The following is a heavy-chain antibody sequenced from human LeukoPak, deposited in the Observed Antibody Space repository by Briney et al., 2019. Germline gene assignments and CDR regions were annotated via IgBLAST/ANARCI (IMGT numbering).Heavy chain of an antibody. CDR2: IVGDSSKT. V-gene: IGHV3-23*01. CDR1: GLTFHDYA. CDR3: AKQPYNYYYLDV. D-gene: IGHD2-21*01. J-gene: IGHJ6*03. Sequence: GGSLRLSCAISGLTFHDYAMTWVRQAPGKGLEWVSTIVGDSSKTYYADSVKGRFTISRDNSNYMLFLHMNNLRAEDTAIYYCAKQPYNYYYLDVWGNGTTVTVSS.